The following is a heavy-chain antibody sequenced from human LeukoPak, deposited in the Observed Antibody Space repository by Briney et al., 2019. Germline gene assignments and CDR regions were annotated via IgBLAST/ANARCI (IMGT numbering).Heavy chain of an antibody. CDR3: ARRAVPASPGMYYFDY. J-gene: IGHJ4*02. V-gene: IGHV4-34*01. CDR2: INHSGST. D-gene: IGHD2-2*01. Sequence: SETLSLTCAVYGGSFSGYYWSWIRQPPGKGLEWIGEINHSGSTNYNPSLKSRVTISVDTSKNQFSLKLSSVTATDTAVYYCARRAVPASPGMYYFDYWGQGTLVTVSS. CDR1: GGSFSGYY.